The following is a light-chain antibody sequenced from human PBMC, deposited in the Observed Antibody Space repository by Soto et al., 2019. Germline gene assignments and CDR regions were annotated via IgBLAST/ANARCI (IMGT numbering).Light chain of an antibody. CDR1: QSVSSF. CDR2: DAT. V-gene: IGKV3-11*01. CDR3: QQRSSWPLT. Sequence: EIVLTQSPATLSLSPGEGATLSCTASQSVSSFLAWYQQKPGQAPRLLIYDATNRATGIPARFSGSGSETDFTLTISSLEPEDFAVYYCQQRSSWPLTFGGGTTVQIK. J-gene: IGKJ4*01.